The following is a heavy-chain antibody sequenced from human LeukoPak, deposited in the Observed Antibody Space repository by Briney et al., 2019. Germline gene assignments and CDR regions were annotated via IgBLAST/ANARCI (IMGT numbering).Heavy chain of an antibody. CDR2: IYYSGST. CDR1: GGSISSSSYY. Sequence: PSETLSLTCTVSGGSISSSSYYWGWIRQPPGKGLEWIGSIYYSGSTNYNPSLKSRVTISVDTSKNQFSLKLSSVTAADTAVYYCARRHSSPYCDFDYWGQGTLVTVSS. J-gene: IGHJ4*02. D-gene: IGHD6-6*01. CDR3: ARRHSSPYCDFDY. V-gene: IGHV4-39*07.